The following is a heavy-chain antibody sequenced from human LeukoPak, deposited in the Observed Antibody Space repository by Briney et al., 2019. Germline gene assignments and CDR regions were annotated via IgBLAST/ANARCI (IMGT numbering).Heavy chain of an antibody. CDR2: INHSGST. J-gene: IGHJ3*02. Sequence: PSETLSLTCAVYGGSFSGYYWSWIRQPPGKGLEWIGEINHSGSTNYNPSLKSRVTISVDTSKNQFSLKLSSVTAADTAVYYCARGNPTYYYDSSGYYLVSGALDIWGQGTMVTVSS. CDR1: GGSFSGYY. D-gene: IGHD3-22*01. CDR3: ARGNPTYYYDSSGYYLVSGALDI. V-gene: IGHV4-34*01.